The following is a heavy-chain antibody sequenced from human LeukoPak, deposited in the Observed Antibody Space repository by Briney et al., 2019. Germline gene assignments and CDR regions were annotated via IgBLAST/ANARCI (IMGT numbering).Heavy chain of an antibody. Sequence: GGSLRLSCAASGFTFSDYFMSWIRQAPGKGLEWVSYISSSGSTIYCADSVKGRFTISRDNAKNSLYLQMNSLRAEDTAVYYCARVEIGRQAAAGALDYWGQGTLVTVSS. CDR1: GFTFSDYF. J-gene: IGHJ4*02. CDR3: ARVEIGRQAAAGALDY. V-gene: IGHV3-11*01. CDR2: ISSSGSTI. D-gene: IGHD6-13*01.